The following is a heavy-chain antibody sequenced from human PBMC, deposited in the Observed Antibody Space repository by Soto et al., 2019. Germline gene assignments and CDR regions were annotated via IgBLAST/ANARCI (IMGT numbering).Heavy chain of an antibody. V-gene: IGHV1-3*05. D-gene: IGHD2-2*01. Sequence: QVQLVQSGAEEKKPGASVKISCKASGYTFTTYAIHWVRQAPGQRLEWMGWINAGNGNTKYSQKFQGRVTITRDTSASTAYMELSSLRSEDTAVYYCARGGSRDGSPPDYWGQGTLVTVSS. J-gene: IGHJ4*02. CDR2: INAGNGNT. CDR1: GYTFTTYA. CDR3: ARGGSRDGSPPDY.